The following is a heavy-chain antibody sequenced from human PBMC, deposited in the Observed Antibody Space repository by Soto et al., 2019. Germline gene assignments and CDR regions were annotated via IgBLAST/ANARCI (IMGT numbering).Heavy chain of an antibody. CDR2: ISGSGGST. CDR1: GFTFSSYA. D-gene: IGHD3-3*01. V-gene: IGHV3-23*01. CDR3: AKVHPRSGKTKGDAFDI. J-gene: IGHJ3*02. Sequence: GGSLRLSCAASGFTFSSYAMSWVRQAPGKGLEWVSAISGSGGSTYYADSVKGRFTISRDNSKNTLYLQMNSLRAEDTAVYYCAKVHPRSGKTKGDAFDIWGQGTMVTVSS.